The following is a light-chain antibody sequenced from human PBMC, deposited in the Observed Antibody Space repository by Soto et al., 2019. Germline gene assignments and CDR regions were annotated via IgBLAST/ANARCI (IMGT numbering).Light chain of an antibody. V-gene: IGKV1-33*01. CDR3: QQYDQLPIT. Sequence: DIQMTQSASSLRASVGDTVTISCPASQNISKYLNWFQQKPGKAPKLLIYDVFNVETGVPSRFSGRGSGTDFTLIISNLQPEDFATYYGQQYDQLPITFGGGTKVDI. J-gene: IGKJ4*01. CDR1: QNISKY. CDR2: DVF.